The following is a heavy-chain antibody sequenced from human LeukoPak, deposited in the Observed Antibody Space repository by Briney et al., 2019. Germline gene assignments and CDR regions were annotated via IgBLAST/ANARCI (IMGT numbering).Heavy chain of an antibody. J-gene: IGHJ4*02. CDR2: INTSGTT. Sequence: SETLSLTCTVSGGSISSNYWSWIRQPAGKGLECIGRINTSGTTNYNPSLKSRVTMSVDTSKNQFSLKLSSVTAADTAVYYCASGHNSGWGYFDYWGQGSLVTVSS. D-gene: IGHD6-19*01. CDR1: GGSISSNY. CDR3: ASGHNSGWGYFDY. V-gene: IGHV4-4*07.